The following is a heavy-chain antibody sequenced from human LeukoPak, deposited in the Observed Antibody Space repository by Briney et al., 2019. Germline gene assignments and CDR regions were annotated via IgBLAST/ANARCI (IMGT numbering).Heavy chain of an antibody. CDR1: TDPFNTHG. CDR2: ICADDGNT. V-gene: IGHV1-18*01. CDR3: ARDKRVLTPGLTTIYTGWWFDP. J-gene: IGHJ5*02. D-gene: IGHD2-21*02. Sequence: GASVTVSCKASTDPFNTHGMNWVRQAPGQGREWMGWICADDGNTKSAQKFRGRLTIATDTSTNTAYMEMRTPTSDDTAVYYCARDKRVLTPGLTTIYTGWWFDPWGQGTLVTVTS.